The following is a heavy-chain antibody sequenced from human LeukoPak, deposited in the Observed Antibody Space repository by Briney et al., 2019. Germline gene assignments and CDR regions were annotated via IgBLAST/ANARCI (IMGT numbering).Heavy chain of an antibody. Sequence: GGSLRLSCTASGLTFSSYSMDWVRQAPGKGPEWVSYISSSGRTMYYAGSVQGRFTISRDNAKNSLYLQMNSLRAEDTAVYYCAGDRAPYSNGWYPLYWGQGTLVTVSS. CDR1: GLTFSSYS. CDR3: AGDRAPYSNGWYPLY. V-gene: IGHV3-48*01. CDR2: ISSSGRTM. D-gene: IGHD6-19*01. J-gene: IGHJ4*02.